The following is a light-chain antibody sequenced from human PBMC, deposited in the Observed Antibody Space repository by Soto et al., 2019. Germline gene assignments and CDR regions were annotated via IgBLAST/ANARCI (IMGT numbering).Light chain of an antibody. J-gene: IGLJ1*01. Sequence: VLTQPASVSGSHGQSITISCTGTSSDVGSYNLVSWYQHHPGKAPQLMIFVVSKRPSGVSNRFSGSKSGNTASLTISGLQAEDEADYYCCSYAGDNYVFGAGTKVTVL. CDR2: VVS. CDR3: CSYAGDNYV. CDR1: SSDVGSYNL. V-gene: IGLV2-23*02.